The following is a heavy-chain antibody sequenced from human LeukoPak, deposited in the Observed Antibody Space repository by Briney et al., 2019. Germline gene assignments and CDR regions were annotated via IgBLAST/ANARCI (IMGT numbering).Heavy chain of an antibody. J-gene: IGHJ4*02. V-gene: IGHV3-21*01. Sequence: PGGSLRLSCAASGFTFSSYTINWVRQAPGKGLEWVSSISGSSYYIYYADSVRGRFTISRDNAKNSLYLQMNSLRVDDTAVYYCARAPYYESSGPLWGQGTLVTVSS. CDR2: ISGSSYYI. CDR3: ARAPYYESSGPL. CDR1: GFTFSSYT. D-gene: IGHD3-22*01.